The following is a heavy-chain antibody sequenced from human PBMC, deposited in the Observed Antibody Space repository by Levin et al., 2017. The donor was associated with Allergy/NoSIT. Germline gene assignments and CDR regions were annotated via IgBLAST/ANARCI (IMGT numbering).Heavy chain of an antibody. CDR3: ARAVSCSGGSCYFDY. J-gene: IGHJ4*02. D-gene: IGHD2-15*01. CDR2: ISSSSSYI. CDR1: GFTFSSYS. V-gene: IGHV3-21*01. Sequence: SCAASGFTFSSYSMNWVRQAPGKGLEWVSSISSSSSYIYYADSVKGRFTISRDNAKNSLYLQMNSLRAEDTAVYYCARAVSCSGGSCYFDYWGQGTLVTVSS.